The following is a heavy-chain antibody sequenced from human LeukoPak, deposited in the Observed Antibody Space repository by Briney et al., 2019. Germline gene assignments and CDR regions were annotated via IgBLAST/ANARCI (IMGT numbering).Heavy chain of an antibody. Sequence: SETLSLTCTVSGGSLNSYYWSWIRQPPGKGLEWIGYIYYSGSTNYNPSLTSRVAISVDTSKNQFSLNLSSVTAADTAVYYCARVITVRGVIFDYWGQGTLVTVSS. CDR3: ARVITVRGVIFDY. V-gene: IGHV4-59*01. D-gene: IGHD3-16*01. CDR2: IYYSGST. CDR1: GGSLNSYY. J-gene: IGHJ4*02.